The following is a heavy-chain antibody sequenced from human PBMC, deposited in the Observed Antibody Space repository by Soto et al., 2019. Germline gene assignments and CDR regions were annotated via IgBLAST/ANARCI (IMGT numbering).Heavy chain of an antibody. CDR2: ISSSGSTT. Sequence: GGSLRLSCAASGFSLSDYYMSWIRQAPGEGLEWVSYISSSGSTTHYADSVKGRFTISKDNAKNSVYLQMNSLRAEDTAVYYCARVRGDSSGSYYFDYWGQGTLVTVSS. V-gene: IGHV3-11*01. CDR1: GFSLSDYY. CDR3: ARVRGDSSGSYYFDY. J-gene: IGHJ4*02. D-gene: IGHD3-22*01.